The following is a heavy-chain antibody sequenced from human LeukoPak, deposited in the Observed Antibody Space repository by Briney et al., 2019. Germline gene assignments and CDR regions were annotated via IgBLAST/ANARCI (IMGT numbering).Heavy chain of an antibody. CDR2: ICYTGST. V-gene: IGHV4-39*07. CDR3: ARDKDISYYESSGSLNWFDP. J-gene: IGHJ5*02. CDR1: GGSISSSDYY. Sequence: PSETLSLTCTVSGGSISSSDYYWAWIRQPPGKGLEWIGSICYTGSTYYNASLKSRVTVSVDTPRNQFSLKLSSVTAADTAVYYCARDKDISYYESSGSLNWFDPWGQGTLVTVSS. D-gene: IGHD3-22*01.